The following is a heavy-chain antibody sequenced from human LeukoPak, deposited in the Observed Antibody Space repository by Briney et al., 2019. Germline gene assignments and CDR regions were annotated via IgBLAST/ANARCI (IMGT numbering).Heavy chain of an antibody. V-gene: IGHV3-30*04. J-gene: IGHJ4*02. CDR3: ARGYDYYDSSGYYPFDY. CDR1: GFTFSSYA. D-gene: IGHD3-22*01. CDR2: ISYDGSNK. Sequence: PGGSLRLSWAASGFTFSSYAIHWVRQAPGKGLEWVAVISYDGSNKYYADSVKGRFTISRDNSKNTLYLQMNSLRAEDTAVYYCARGYDYYDSSGYYPFDYCGQGTLVTVSS.